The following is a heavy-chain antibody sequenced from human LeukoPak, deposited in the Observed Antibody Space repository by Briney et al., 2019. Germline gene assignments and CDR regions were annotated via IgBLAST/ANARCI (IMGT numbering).Heavy chain of an antibody. CDR1: GFTVSSNY. J-gene: IGHJ4*02. CDR3: AKDPRGIGYFDY. D-gene: IGHD6-13*01. Sequence: GGSLRLSCAASGFTVSSNYMSWVRQAPGKGLEWVSVIYSGGSTYYADSVKGRFTISRDNSKNTLYLQMNSLRAEDTAVYYCAKDPRGIGYFDYWGQGTLVTVSS. CDR2: IYSGGST. V-gene: IGHV3-53*01.